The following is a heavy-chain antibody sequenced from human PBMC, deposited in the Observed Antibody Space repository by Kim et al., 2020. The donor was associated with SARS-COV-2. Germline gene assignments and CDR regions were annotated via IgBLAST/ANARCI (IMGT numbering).Heavy chain of an antibody. Sequence: GGSLRLSCAASGFTFSSYGMHWVRQAPGKGLEWVAVISYDGSNKYYADSVKGRFTISRDNSKNTLYLQMNSLRAEDTAVYYCAKSLYYYGSGSYTYFDY. CDR3: AKSLYYYGSGSYTYFDY. CDR2: ISYDGSNK. J-gene: IGHJ4*01. V-gene: IGHV3-30*18. D-gene: IGHD3-10*01. CDR1: GFTFSSYG.